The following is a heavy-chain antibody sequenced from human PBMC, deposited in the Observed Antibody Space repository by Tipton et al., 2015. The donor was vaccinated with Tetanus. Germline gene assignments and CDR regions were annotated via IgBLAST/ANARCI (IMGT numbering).Heavy chain of an antibody. CDR1: GFTFGHHA. CDR2: ISFDGAEH. D-gene: IGHD3-22*01. CDR3: ARDLRNYYDSSGYSDY. Sequence: SLRLSCVGSGFTFGHHALHWVRQAPGKGLEWVAVISFDGAEHFYADSVKGRFTISRDNAKNSLYLQMNSLRAEDTAVYYCARDLRNYYDSSGYSDYWGQGTLVTVSS. V-gene: IGHV3-30*07. J-gene: IGHJ4*02.